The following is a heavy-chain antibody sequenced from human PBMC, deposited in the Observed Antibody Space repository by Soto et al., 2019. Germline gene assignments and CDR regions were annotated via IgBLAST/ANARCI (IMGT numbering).Heavy chain of an antibody. CDR2: MNPNSGNT. CDR1: GYTFTSYD. J-gene: IGHJ6*02. D-gene: IGHD5-18*01. CDR3: ARILTATTWYGMDV. Sequence: VASVKVSCKASGYTFTSYDINWVRQATGQGLEWMGWMNPNSGNTGYAQKFQGRVTMTRNTSISTAYMELSSLRSEDTAVYYCARILTATTWYGMDVWGQGTTVTVSS. V-gene: IGHV1-8*01.